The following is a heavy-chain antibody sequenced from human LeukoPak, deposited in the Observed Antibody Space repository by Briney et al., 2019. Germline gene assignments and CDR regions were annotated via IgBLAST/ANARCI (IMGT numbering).Heavy chain of an antibody. CDR1: GYTFTSYG. Sequence: GASVKVSCKASGYTFTSYGISWVRQAPGQGLEWMGWISAYNGNTNYAQKLQGRVTMTTDTSTSTAYMELRSLRSDDTAVYYCARGRSTTGASGSYYPAADHWGQGTLVTVSS. D-gene: IGHD3-10*01. V-gene: IGHV1-18*01. J-gene: IGHJ4*02. CDR2: ISAYNGNT. CDR3: ARGRSTTGASGSYYPAADH.